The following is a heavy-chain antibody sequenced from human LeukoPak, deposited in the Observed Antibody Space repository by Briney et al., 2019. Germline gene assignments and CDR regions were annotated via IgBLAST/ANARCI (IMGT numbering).Heavy chain of an antibody. V-gene: IGHV4-61*02. CDR1: GGSISSGSYY. CDR3: ARGLSSSWYWFDT. D-gene: IGHD6-13*01. CDR2: IYTSGST. Sequence: PSQTLSLTCTVSGGSISSGSYYWSWIRQPAGKGLEWIGRIYTSGSTNYNPSLKSRVTISVDTSKNQFSLKLSSVTAADTAVYYCARGLSSSWYWFDTWGQGTLVTVSS. J-gene: IGHJ5*02.